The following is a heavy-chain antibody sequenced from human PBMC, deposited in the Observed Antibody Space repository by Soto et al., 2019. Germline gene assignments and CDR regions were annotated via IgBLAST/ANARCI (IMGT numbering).Heavy chain of an antibody. CDR3: ARDEAVAGTLGYYYYGMDV. CDR1: GFTFSSYW. CDR2: INSDGSST. V-gene: IGHV3-74*01. Sequence: GGSLRLSCAVSGFTFSSYWMHWVRQAPGKGLVWVSRINSDGSSTSYADYVKGRFTISRDNAKNTLYLQMNSLRAEDTAVYYCARDEAVAGTLGYYYYGMDVWGQGTTVTVSS. J-gene: IGHJ6*02. D-gene: IGHD6-19*01.